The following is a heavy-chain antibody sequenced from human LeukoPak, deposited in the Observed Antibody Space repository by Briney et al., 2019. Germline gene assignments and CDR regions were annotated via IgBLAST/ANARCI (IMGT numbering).Heavy chain of an antibody. CDR2: IYYSGST. V-gene: IGHV4-59*01. D-gene: IGHD3-10*01. J-gene: IGHJ4*02. Sequence: PSETLSLTCTVSGGSFSSCYWSWIRQPPGKGLEWIGYIYYSGSTNYNPSLKSRVTISLDTSKNQFSLKLSSVTAADTAVYYCARSELLWFGGVNSGFDYWGQGTLVTVSS. CDR3: ARSELLWFGGVNSGFDY. CDR1: GGSFSSCY.